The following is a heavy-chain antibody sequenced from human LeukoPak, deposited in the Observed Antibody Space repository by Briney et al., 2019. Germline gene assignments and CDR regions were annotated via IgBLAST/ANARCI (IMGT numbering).Heavy chain of an antibody. J-gene: IGHJ4*02. V-gene: IGHV1-18*01. CDR1: GYTFTSYG. CDR3: ARANYDFWSGRDTYYFDY. Sequence: ASVKVSCKASGYTFTSYGISWVRQAPGQGLEWMGWISAYNGNTNYAQKLQGRVTMTTDTSTSTAYMELRSLRSDDTAVYYCARANYDFWSGRDTYYFDYWGQGTLVTVSS. CDR2: ISAYNGNT. D-gene: IGHD3-3*01.